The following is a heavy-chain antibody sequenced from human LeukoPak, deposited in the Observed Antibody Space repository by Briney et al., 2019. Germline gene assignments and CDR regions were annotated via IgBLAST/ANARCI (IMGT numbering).Heavy chain of an antibody. CDR3: ARDLINYDFWSGLFDY. Sequence: GGSLRLSCAASGFTVTTNYMTWVRQAPGKGLEWVSIIYSGGYTDYADSVKGRFTISRDNSKNTLYLQMNSLRADDTGVYYCARDLINYDFWSGLFDYWGQGTLVTVSS. CDR2: IYSGGYT. V-gene: IGHV3-66*01. CDR1: GFTVTTNY. D-gene: IGHD3-3*01. J-gene: IGHJ4*02.